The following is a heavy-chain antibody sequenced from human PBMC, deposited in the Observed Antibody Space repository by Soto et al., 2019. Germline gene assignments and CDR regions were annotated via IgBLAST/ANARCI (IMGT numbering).Heavy chain of an antibody. CDR2: ISYDGSNK. CDR3: ARELRFLEWLFYFDY. Sequence: PGGSLRLSCAASGFTFSSYAMHWVRQAPGKGLEWVAVISYDGSNKYYADSVKGRFTISRDNSKNTLYLQMNSLRAEDTAVYYCARELRFLEWLFYFDYWGQGTLVTVSS. CDR1: GFTFSSYA. D-gene: IGHD3-3*01. V-gene: IGHV3-30-3*01. J-gene: IGHJ4*02.